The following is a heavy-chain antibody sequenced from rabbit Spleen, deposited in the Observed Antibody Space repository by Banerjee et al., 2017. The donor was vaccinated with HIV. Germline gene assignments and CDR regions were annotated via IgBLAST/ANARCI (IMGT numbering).Heavy chain of an antibody. Sequence: QEQLEESGGGLVQPEGSLTLTCTASGFSFSSYWICWVRQAPGKGLEWIGCIYAGSSGSTYYASWAKGRFTISKTSSTTVTLQMTSLTAADTDTYFCARDTGSSFSSYGMDLWGQGTLVTVS. D-gene: IGHD8-1*01. J-gene: IGHJ6*01. V-gene: IGHV1S45*01. CDR1: GFSFSSYW. CDR2: IYAGSSGST. CDR3: ARDTGSSFSSYGMDL.